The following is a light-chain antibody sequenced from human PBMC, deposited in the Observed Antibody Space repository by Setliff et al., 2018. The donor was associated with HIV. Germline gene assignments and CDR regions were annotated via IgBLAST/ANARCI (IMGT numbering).Light chain of an antibody. CDR3: CSYGSSDTFV. CDR2: EVT. V-gene: IGLV2-23*02. J-gene: IGLJ1*01. Sequence: QSALTQPASVSGSPGQSITISCTGTSSDVGSYNLVSWYQQRPGKAPKLIMYEVTKWPPGISDRFSGSKSGNTASLTISGLQADDEADYYCCSYGSSDTFVFGTGTKV. CDR1: SSDVGSYNL.